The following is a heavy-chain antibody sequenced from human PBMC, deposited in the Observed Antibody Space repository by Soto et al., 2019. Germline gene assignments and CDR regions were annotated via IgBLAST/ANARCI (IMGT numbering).Heavy chain of an antibody. CDR2: IYPGDSDT. CDR1: GYSFISSW. CDR3: ARMMAASGTAVDY. Sequence: GESLKISCQASGYSFISSWIGWVRQRPGKGLEWMGIIYPGDSDTSYSPSFQGQVTISADKSTSTAYLQWSSLKASDTATYYCARMMAASGTAVDYWGQGALVTVSS. J-gene: IGHJ4*02. V-gene: IGHV5-51*01. D-gene: IGHD6-13*01.